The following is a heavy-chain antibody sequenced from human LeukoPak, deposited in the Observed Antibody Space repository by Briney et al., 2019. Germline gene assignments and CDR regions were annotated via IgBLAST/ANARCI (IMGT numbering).Heavy chain of an antibody. D-gene: IGHD6-6*01. J-gene: IGHJ4*02. Sequence: ASVKVSCKASGYSFSGYYINWVRQAPGQGLEWMGNINPNSGGTNYAQKFQGRVTMTRDTSISTAYMELSGLTSDDTAVYYCARKSTARATSEFDYWGQGTLVTVSS. CDR2: INPNSGGT. CDR1: GYSFSGYY. V-gene: IGHV1-2*02. CDR3: ARKSTARATSEFDY.